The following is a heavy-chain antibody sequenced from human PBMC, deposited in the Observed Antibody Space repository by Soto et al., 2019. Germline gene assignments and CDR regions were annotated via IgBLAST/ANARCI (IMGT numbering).Heavy chain of an antibody. Sequence: SETLSLTCVVSGGSLSSYYWSWIRQPPGKGLEWIGYIYYSGSTNYNPSLKSRVTISVDTSKNQFSLKLSSVTAADTAVYYCANTGGTTIDSWALGTVVTVSS. CDR2: IYYSGST. J-gene: IGHJ4*02. D-gene: IGHD7-27*01. CDR3: ANTGGTTIDS. CDR1: GGSLSSYY. V-gene: IGHV4-59*01.